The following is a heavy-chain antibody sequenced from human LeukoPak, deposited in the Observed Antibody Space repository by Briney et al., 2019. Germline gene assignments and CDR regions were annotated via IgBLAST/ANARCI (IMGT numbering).Heavy chain of an antibody. V-gene: IGHV4-39*07. CDR2: INHSGST. Sequence: KPSETLSLTCTVSGGSISSSSYYWGWIRQPPGKGLEWIGEINHSGSTNYNPSLKSRVTISVDTSKNQFSLKLSSVTAADTAVYYCARDPNWLYFDYWGQGTLVTVSS. D-gene: IGHD3-9*01. CDR3: ARDPNWLYFDY. CDR1: GGSISSSSYY. J-gene: IGHJ4*02.